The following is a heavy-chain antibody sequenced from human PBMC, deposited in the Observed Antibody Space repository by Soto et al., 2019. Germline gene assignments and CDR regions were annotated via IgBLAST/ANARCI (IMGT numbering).Heavy chain of an antibody. CDR1: GYSFNSYY. V-gene: IGHV1-46*02. J-gene: IGHJ4*02. CDR3: AKDQEDFWSGYYFL. CDR2: INPSGAST. Sequence: ASVKVSCKASGYSFNSYYMHWVRQAPGQGPEWMGVINPSGASTSYAQKFQGRVTMTRDTSTSTVYMELSSLRAEDTALYYCAKDQEDFWSGYYFLWGQGTLVTVSS. D-gene: IGHD3-3*01.